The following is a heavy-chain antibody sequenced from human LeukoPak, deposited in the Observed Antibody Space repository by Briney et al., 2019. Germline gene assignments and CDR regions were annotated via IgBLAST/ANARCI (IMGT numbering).Heavy chain of an antibody. CDR2: VYHSGTA. V-gene: IGHV4-38-2*01. D-gene: IGHD3-10*01. CDR3: ARGENPLDAFDI. CDR1: NFSITSVHY. J-gene: IGHJ3*02. Sequence: PSETLSLTCAVSNFSITSVHYWAWLPQPPGKGLEWIGSVYHSGTAYYKPSLRGRFTVSVDTSNHHFSLKLTSVTAADTAVYYCARGENPLDAFDIWGEGTMVTVSS.